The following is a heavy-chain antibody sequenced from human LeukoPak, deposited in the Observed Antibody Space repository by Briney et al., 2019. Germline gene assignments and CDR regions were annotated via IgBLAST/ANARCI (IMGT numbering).Heavy chain of an antibody. CDR1: GYTFTSYN. V-gene: IGHV1-46*01. Sequence: GASVKASCKASGYTFTSYNMHWVRQAPGQGLEWMGRINPSGGKTIYTQRFQGRVNMTRDTSTSTGYMELSSLRSEDTAVYYCARDSRSWSFDYWGQGTLVTVSS. D-gene: IGHD6-13*01. CDR3: ARDSRSWSFDY. J-gene: IGHJ4*02. CDR2: INPSGGKT.